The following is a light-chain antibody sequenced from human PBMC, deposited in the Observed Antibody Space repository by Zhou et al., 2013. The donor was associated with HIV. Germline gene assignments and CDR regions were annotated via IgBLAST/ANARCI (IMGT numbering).Light chain of an antibody. CDR2: GAS. Sequence: EIVMTQSPATLSVSPGERATLSCRASQSVSSNLAWYQQKPGQAPRLLIYGASTRATGIPARFSGSGSGTEFTLTISSLQSEDFAVYYCQRYGNSRFTFGPGTTIEIK. V-gene: IGKV3-15*01. CDR1: QSVSSN. J-gene: IGKJ3*01. CDR3: QRYGNSRFT.